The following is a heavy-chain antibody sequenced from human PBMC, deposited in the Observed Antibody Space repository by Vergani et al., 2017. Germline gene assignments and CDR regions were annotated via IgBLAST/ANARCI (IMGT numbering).Heavy chain of an antibody. CDR1: GGSFSGYD. CDR2: INHSGST. D-gene: IGHD2-2*02. CDR3: ARFRYTYYYYMDV. V-gene: IGHV4-34*01. J-gene: IGHJ6*03. Sequence: QVQLQQWGAGLLKPSETLSLTCAVYGGSFSGYDWSWIRQPPGKGLEWIGEINHSGSTNYNPSLKSRVTISVDTSKNQFSLKLSSVTAADTAVYYCARFRYTYYYYMDVWGKGTTVTVSS.